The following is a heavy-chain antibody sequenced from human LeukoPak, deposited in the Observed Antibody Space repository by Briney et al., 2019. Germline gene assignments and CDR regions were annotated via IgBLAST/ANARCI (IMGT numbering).Heavy chain of an antibody. J-gene: IGHJ5*02. CDR2: IYYSGST. CDR1: GGSISSSSYY. CDR3: ARHSSPDVVPAAIRSGIDP. D-gene: IGHD2-2*01. V-gene: IGHV4-39*01. Sequence: PSETLSLTCTVSGGSISSSSYYWGWIRQPPGKGLEWIGSIYYSGSTYYNPSLKGRVTISVDTSKNQFSLKLSSVTAADTAVYYCARHSSPDVVPAAIRSGIDPWGQGTLVTVSS.